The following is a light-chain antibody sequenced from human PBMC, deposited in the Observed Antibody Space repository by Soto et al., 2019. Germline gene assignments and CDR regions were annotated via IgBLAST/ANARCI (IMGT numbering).Light chain of an antibody. V-gene: IGKV3-11*01. CDR3: QQRSDWPPIT. CDR1: QSVSSY. CDR2: DAS. Sequence: EIGLTKSPATLSLSPGERATLSCRASQSVSSYLAWYQQKPGQAPRLLIYDASNRAAGVPYRFRGSGSGTDITLPISSVEPEDFGVYYCQQRSDWPPITFGQGTRLEIK. J-gene: IGKJ5*01.